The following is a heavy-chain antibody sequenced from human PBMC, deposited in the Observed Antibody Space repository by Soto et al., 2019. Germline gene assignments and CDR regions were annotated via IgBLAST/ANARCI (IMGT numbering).Heavy chain of an antibody. Sequence: SETLSLTCTVSGDSISSSDYYWGWIRQPPGKGLEWIGSISYTGGTYYNPSLKSRVTISVDTSKNQFSLKLSSVTAADTAMYYCTRHPGGVTVFGVVRTKFDPWGQGALVTVSS. CDR3: TRHPGGVTVFGVVRTKFDP. CDR1: GDSISSSDYY. CDR2: ISYTGGT. V-gene: IGHV4-39*01. D-gene: IGHD3-3*01. J-gene: IGHJ5*02.